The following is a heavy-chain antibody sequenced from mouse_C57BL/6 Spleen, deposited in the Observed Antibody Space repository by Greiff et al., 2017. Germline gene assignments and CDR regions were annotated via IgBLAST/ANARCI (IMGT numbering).Heavy chain of an antibody. CDR1: GYTFTSYW. D-gene: IGHD2-3*01. CDR2: IHPSDSGT. V-gene: IGHV1-52*01. CDR3: ARRGCDGYYGDY. J-gene: IGHJ2*01. Sequence: QVQLQQPGAELVRPGSSVKLSCKASGYTFTSYWMHWVKQRPIQGLEWIGNIHPSDSGTHYNQKFKDKATVTVDKSSSTAYMQLSSLTSEDSAVYYCARRGCDGYYGDYWGQGTTLTVSS.